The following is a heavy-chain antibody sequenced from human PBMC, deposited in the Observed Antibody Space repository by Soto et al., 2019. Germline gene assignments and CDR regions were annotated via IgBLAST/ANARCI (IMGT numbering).Heavy chain of an antibody. V-gene: IGHV4-39*01. D-gene: IGHD2-2*01. CDR1: GGSISSSSYY. CDR3: ARLGPATVTGIVVVPPDPQGWFDP. Sequence: QLQLQESGPGLVKPSETLSLTCTVSGGSISSSSYYWGWIRQPPGKGLEWIGSIYYSGSTYYNPSLKSRVTISVDTSKNQFSLKLSSVTAADTAVYYCARLGPATVTGIVVVPPDPQGWFDPWGQGTLVTVSS. CDR2: IYYSGST. J-gene: IGHJ5*02.